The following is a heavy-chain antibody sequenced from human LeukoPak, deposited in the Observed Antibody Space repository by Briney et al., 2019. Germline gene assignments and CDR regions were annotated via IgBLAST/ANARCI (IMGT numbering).Heavy chain of an antibody. CDR2: ITYSGST. Sequence: PSETLSLTCTVSGGSISGYYWSWIRQPPGKGLEWIDYITYSGSTNYNPSLKSRVTMSVDTSKNQFSLRLSSVTAADTAVYYCARHGSSYSLDCWGQGTLVTVSS. V-gene: IGHV4-59*08. CDR3: ARHGSSYSLDC. D-gene: IGHD6-13*01. CDR1: GGSISGYY. J-gene: IGHJ4*02.